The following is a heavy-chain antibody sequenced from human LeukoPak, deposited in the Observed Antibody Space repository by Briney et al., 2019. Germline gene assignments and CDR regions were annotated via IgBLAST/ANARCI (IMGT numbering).Heavy chain of an antibody. J-gene: IGHJ4*02. Sequence: ASVKVSCKASGYTLTSYAMHWVRQAPGQRLEWMGWINAGNGNTKYSQEFQGRVTITRDTSASTAYMELSSLRSEDMAVYYCARAATVTAESAFGYWGQGTLVTVSS. CDR3: ARAATVTAESAFGY. V-gene: IGHV1-3*03. CDR2: INAGNGNT. CDR1: GYTLTSYA. D-gene: IGHD4-17*01.